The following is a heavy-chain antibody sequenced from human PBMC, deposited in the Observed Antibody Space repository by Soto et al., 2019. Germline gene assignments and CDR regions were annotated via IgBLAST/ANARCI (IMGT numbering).Heavy chain of an antibody. V-gene: IGHV2-5*02. CDR1: GFSLSARPVA. D-gene: IGHD1-1*01. CDR3: VHRAGIDGNWNGGYFDY. J-gene: IGHJ4*02. CDR2: IYWDDDK. Sequence: QITLRESGPTRVKPTQTLTLTCTFSGFSLSARPVAVGWIRQPPGKALERLALIYWDDDKRYSPSLMSRPPITKDPSNIQVVLTMTDMDPLDTAIYYCVHRAGIDGNWNGGYFDYWGQGALVTVSS.